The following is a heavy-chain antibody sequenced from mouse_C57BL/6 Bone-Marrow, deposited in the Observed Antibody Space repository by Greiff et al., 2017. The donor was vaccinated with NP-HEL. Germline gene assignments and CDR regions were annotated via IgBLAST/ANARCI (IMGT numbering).Heavy chain of an antibody. D-gene: IGHD1-1*01. V-gene: IGHV8-12*01. CDR1: GFSLSTSGMG. Sequence: QVTLKESGPGILQSSQTLSLTCSFSGFSLSTSGMGVSWIRQPSGKGLEWLAHIYWDDDKRYNPSLKRRLTISKDTSRNQVFLKITSVDTADTATYYCARRRLGTTVVAHWYFDVWGTGTTVTVSS. J-gene: IGHJ1*03. CDR2: IYWDDDK. CDR3: ARRRLGTTVVAHWYFDV.